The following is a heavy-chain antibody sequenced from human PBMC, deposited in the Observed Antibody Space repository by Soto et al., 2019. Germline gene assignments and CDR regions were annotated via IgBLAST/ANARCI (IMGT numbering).Heavy chain of an antibody. J-gene: IGHJ5*02. Sequence: QVQLQESGPGLVKPSETLSLTCTVSGGSVSSGNYYWNWIRQPPGKGLEWIGYIYYSGSTKYNPSLKSRVTVSLDTSKNHFSLRLNSVTAADTAVYYCARDRKYYGSGGYYNLGGFDPWGQGTLVTVSS. D-gene: IGHD3-10*01. CDR1: GGSVSSGNYY. CDR3: ARDRKYYGSGGYYNLGGFDP. CDR2: IYYSGST. V-gene: IGHV4-61*01.